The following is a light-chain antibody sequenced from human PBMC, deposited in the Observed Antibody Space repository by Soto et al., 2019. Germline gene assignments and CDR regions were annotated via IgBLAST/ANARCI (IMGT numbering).Light chain of an antibody. CDR3: TSYTNTNTLV. J-gene: IGLJ2*01. V-gene: IGLV2-14*03. Sequence: QSALTQPASVSASPGQSITISCTGTSSDIGIYNFVSWYQQHPGKAPKLLVYDVTNRPSGVSNRFSGSKSGSTASLTISGLQAEDEAYYYCTSYTNTNTLVFGGGTKVTVL. CDR2: DVT. CDR1: SSDIGIYNF.